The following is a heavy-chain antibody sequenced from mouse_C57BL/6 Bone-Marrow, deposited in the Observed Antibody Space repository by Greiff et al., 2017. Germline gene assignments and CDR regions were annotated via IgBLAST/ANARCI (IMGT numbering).Heavy chain of an antibody. CDR1: GFNIKDDY. CDR3: TTYLFDY. Sequence: VQLQQSGAELVRPGASVKLSCTASGFNIKDDYMHWVKQRPEQGLEWIGWIDPENGDTEYASKFQGKATITADTSSKTAYLQLSSLTSEDTAVYYCTTYLFDYWGQGTTLTVSS. J-gene: IGHJ2*01. V-gene: IGHV14-4*01. CDR2: IDPENGDT.